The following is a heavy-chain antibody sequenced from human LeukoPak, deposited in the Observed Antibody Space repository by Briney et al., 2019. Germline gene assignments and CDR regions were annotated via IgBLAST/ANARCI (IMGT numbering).Heavy chain of an antibody. CDR2: ITTSGGNM. V-gene: IGHV3-48*01. Sequence: GGSLRLSCAAAGFTFSSYDMSWVRQAPGKGLEWVSYITTSGGNMYYGDSVKGRITVSRDNAKNSLYLQVNSLRAEDTAVYYCARGGHRSRSDYWGQGTLVTVSS. CDR1: GFTFSSYD. CDR3: ARGGHRSRSDY. D-gene: IGHD6-13*01. J-gene: IGHJ4*02.